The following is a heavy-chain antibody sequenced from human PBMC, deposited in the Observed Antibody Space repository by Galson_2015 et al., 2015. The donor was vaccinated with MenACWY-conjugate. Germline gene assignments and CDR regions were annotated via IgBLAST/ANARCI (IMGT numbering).Heavy chain of an antibody. CDR2: IVSSPHRT. D-gene: IGHD3-22*01. CDR3: ARVPRQTYDSRGDYFDS. J-gene: IGHJ4*02. Sequence: SLRLSCAASRLTFRNFGMTWVRQTPGKGLEWVSTIVSSPHRTFYADSVKGRFTVSRDDSQMYLQMNSLRAEDTAAYFCARVPRQTYDSRGDYFDSWGQGTLVTVSS. CDR1: RLTFRNFG. V-gene: IGHV3-23*05.